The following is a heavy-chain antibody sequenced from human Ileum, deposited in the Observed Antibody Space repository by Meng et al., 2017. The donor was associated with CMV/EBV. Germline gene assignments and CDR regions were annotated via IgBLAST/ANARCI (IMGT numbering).Heavy chain of an antibody. CDR1: GFTFSSYD. CDR3: ARGNGGYSYGDGAFDI. CDR2: IGTAGDT. J-gene: IGHJ3*02. Sequence: GESLKISCAASGFTFSSYDMHWVRQATGKGLEWVSAIGTAGDTYYPGSVKGRFTISRENAKNSLYLQMNSLRAWDTAVYYCARGNGGYSYGDGAFDIWGQGTMVTVSS. D-gene: IGHD5-18*01. V-gene: IGHV3-13*01.